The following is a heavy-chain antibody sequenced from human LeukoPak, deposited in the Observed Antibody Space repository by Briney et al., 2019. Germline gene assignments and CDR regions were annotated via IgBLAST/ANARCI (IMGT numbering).Heavy chain of an antibody. CDR2: VDGSGAYT. Sequence: GGSLRLPCAASGFTFNNYALSWVRQAPGKGLDWISGVDGSGAYTYYSDSVKGRFTISRDDSKNTLYLLMDSLRAEDTAVYFCTKGSAGGRPYYFDNWGQGTLVTVSS. D-gene: IGHD2-15*01. V-gene: IGHV3-23*01. J-gene: IGHJ4*02. CDR3: TKGSAGGRPYYFDN. CDR1: GFTFNNYA.